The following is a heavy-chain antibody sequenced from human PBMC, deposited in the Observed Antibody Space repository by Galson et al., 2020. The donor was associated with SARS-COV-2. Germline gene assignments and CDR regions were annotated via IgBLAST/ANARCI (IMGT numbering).Heavy chain of an antibody. CDR2: ISGSGGST. CDR1: GFTFSNYS. D-gene: IGHD3-10*01. CDR3: ARDEGSGTYDYYYYHMDV. V-gene: IGHV3-23*01. J-gene: IGHJ6*03. Sequence: GGSLRLSCAASGFTFSNYSMNWVRQAPGKVLEWVSVISGSGGSTYYADSVKGRFTTSRDNSKNTLYLQMNRLRAEDTAVYYCARDEGSGTYDYYYYHMDVWGKGTTVTISS.